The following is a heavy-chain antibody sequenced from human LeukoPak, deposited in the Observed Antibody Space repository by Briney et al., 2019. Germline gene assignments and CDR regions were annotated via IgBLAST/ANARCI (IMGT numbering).Heavy chain of an antibody. CDR2: IYYSGNT. Sequence: KASQTLSLTCTVSGGSINSGGFHYWSWIRQLPGEGLEWIGYIYYSGNTYYNPSLKSRVTMSVDTSKNQFSLRLSSVTAADTAMYFCARGACRTTSCYNLYFDYWGQGTPVTVSS. D-gene: IGHD2-2*02. V-gene: IGHV4-31*03. CDR3: ARGACRTTSCYNLYFDY. CDR1: GGSINSGGFHY. J-gene: IGHJ4*02.